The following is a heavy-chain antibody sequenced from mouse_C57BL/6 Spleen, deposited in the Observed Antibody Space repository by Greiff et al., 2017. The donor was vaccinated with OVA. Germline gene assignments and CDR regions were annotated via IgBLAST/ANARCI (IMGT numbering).Heavy chain of an antibody. V-gene: IGHV1-81*01. CDR3: AREGVVAPAMDY. Sequence: QVQLQQSGAELARPGASVKLSCKASGYTFTSYGISWVKQRTGQGLEWIGEIYPRSGNNYYNEKFKGKATLTADKSSSTAYMELRSLTSEDSAVYFCAREGVVAPAMDYWGQGTSVTVSS. CDR2: IYPRSGNN. J-gene: IGHJ4*01. CDR1: GYTFTSYG. D-gene: IGHD1-1*01.